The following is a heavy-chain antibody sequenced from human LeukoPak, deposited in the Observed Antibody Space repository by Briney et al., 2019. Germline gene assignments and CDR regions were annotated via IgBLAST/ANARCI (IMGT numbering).Heavy chain of an antibody. Sequence: PGGSLRLSCAASGFTFSSYAMSWVRQAPGKGLEWVSAISGSGGSTYYADSVKGRYTISRDNSKNTLYLQINSLRAEDTAVYYCATRAPYSSSWSFNYWGQGTLVTVSS. D-gene: IGHD6-13*01. J-gene: IGHJ4*02. CDR1: GFTFSSYA. CDR3: ATRAPYSSSWSFNY. CDR2: ISGSGGST. V-gene: IGHV3-23*01.